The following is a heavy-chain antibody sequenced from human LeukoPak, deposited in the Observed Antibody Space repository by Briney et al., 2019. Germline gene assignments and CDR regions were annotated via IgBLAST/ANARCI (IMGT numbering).Heavy chain of an antibody. D-gene: IGHD3-3*01. CDR2: IKSKTDGGTT. CDR1: GFTFSNAW. CDR3: TSRWIFGVVTSYYFDY. J-gene: IGHJ4*02. Sequence: PGGSLRLSCAASGFTFSNAWMSWVRQAPGKGLEWVGRIKSKTDGGTTDYAAPVKGRFTISRDDSKNTLYLQMNSLKTEDTAVYYCTSRWIFGVVTSYYFDYWGQGTLVTVSS. V-gene: IGHV3-15*01.